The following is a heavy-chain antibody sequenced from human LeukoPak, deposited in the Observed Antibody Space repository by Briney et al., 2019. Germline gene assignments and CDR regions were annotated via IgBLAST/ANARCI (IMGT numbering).Heavy chain of an antibody. CDR1: GGSISSYY. D-gene: IGHD6-13*01. CDR3: ARHGSSWTFDY. V-gene: IGHV4-59*08. J-gene: IGHJ4*02. CDR2: IYYSGNT. Sequence: SETLSLTCTVSGGSISSYYWSWIRQSPGKGLEWIGYIYYSGNTIYNPSLKGRVTISIDTSKDEFSLKLSSVTAADTAVYYCARHGSSWTFDYWGQGTLVTVSS.